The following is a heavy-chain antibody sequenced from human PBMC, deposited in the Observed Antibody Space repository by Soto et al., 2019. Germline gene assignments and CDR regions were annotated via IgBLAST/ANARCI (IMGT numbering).Heavy chain of an antibody. CDR1: GFTFSSYG. J-gene: IGHJ4*02. CDR3: AKDFWSGYYPVN. CDR2: ISYDGSNK. Sequence: PGGSLRLSCAASGFTFSSYGMHWVRQAPGKGLEWVAVISYDGSNKYYADSVKGRFTISRDNSKNTLYLQMNSLRAEDTAVYYWAKDFWSGYYPVNWGQGTLVIVAS. V-gene: IGHV3-30*18. D-gene: IGHD3-3*01.